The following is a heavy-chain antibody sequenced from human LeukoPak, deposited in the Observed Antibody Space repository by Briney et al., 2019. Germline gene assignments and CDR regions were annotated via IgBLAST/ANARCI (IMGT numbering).Heavy chain of an antibody. J-gene: IGHJ4*02. V-gene: IGHV3-21*04. Sequence: GGSLRLSCAASGFTFSSYSMNWVRQAPGRGLEWVSSISSSSSYIYYADSVKGRFTISRDNAKNSLYLQMNSLRAEDTAVYYCARERGRYCSSTSCYLAREFDYWGQGTLVTVSS. CDR2: ISSSSSYI. D-gene: IGHD2-2*01. CDR3: ARERGRYCSSTSCYLAREFDY. CDR1: GFTFSSYS.